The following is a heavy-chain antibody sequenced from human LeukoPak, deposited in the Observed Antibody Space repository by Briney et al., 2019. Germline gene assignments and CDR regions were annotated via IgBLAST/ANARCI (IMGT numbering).Heavy chain of an antibody. CDR1: GGSFSGYY. J-gene: IGHJ4*02. V-gene: IGHV4-34*01. D-gene: IGHD3-16*02. CDR2: INHSGST. Sequence: PSETLSLTCAVYGGSFSGYYWSWIRQPPGKGLEWIGEINHSGSTNYNPSLKSRVTISVATSKNQFSLKLSSVTAADTAVYYCARRYDYVWGSYRYRPISHDYWGQGTLVTVSS. CDR3: ARRYDYVWGSYRYRPISHDY.